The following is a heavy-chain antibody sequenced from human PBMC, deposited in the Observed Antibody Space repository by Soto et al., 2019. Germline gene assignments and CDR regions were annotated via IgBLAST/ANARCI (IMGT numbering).Heavy chain of an antibody. D-gene: IGHD3-10*01. CDR2: IYYSGST. J-gene: IGHJ4*02. Sequence: PSETLSLTCTVSGGSISSSSYYWGWIRQPPGKGLEWIGSIYYSGSTYYNPSLKSRVTISVDTSKNQFSLKLSSVTAADTAVYYCASFPRHYYGWGSYTHYWGQGTLVTVTS. CDR3: ASFPRHYYGWGSYTHY. CDR1: GGSISSSSYY. V-gene: IGHV4-39*01.